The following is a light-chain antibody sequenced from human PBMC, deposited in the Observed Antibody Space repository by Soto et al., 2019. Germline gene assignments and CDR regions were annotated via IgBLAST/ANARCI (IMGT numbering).Light chain of an antibody. CDR2: DVS. J-gene: IGKJ1*01. V-gene: IGKV1-5*01. Sequence: DIPLTQSPFTLSASIVGRVCIXWRASESISSWLAWYQQKPGKAPKLLIYDVSSLESGVPSRFSGSGSGTEFTLTISSLQPDDFATYYCQQYNSYPWTFGQGTKV. CDR1: ESISSW. CDR3: QQYNSYPWT.